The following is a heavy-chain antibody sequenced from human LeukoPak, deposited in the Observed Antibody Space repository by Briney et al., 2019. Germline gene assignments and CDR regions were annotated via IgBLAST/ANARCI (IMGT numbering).Heavy chain of an antibody. CDR1: GGSISSGGYY. D-gene: IGHD6-13*01. CDR3: ARGEGAYSSSWTLDY. Sequence: SQTLSLTCTVSGGSISSGGYYWSWIRQPPGKGLEWIGYIYHSGSTYYNPSLKSRVTISVDRSKNQFSLKLSSVTAADTAVYYCARGEGAYSSSWTLDYWGQGTLVTVSS. V-gene: IGHV4-30-2*01. J-gene: IGHJ4*02. CDR2: IYHSGST.